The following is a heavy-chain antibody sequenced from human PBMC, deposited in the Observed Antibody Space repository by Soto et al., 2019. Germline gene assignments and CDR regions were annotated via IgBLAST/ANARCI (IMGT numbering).Heavy chain of an antibody. J-gene: IGHJ5*02. CDR3: ARLKGAFLTTTYNWLDP. V-gene: IGHV4-39*01. CDR2: IYYSGTT. CDR1: AESLYTSRYY. D-gene: IGHD3-22*01. Sequence: SVTQPPTCPVSAESLYTSRYYWGWTSPPPGKGLEWIGSIYYSGTTYYNPSLESRVTISADPSKNQFSLKLSSVTAADTAIYYCARLKGAFLTTTYNWLDPWGQGTLVTVS.